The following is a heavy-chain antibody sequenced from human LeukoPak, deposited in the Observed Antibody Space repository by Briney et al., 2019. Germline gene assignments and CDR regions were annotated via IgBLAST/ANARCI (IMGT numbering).Heavy chain of an antibody. V-gene: IGHV3-48*04. J-gene: IGHJ4*02. D-gene: IGHD6-19*01. Sequence: PGGSLRLSCAASGFAFNSYSMNWVRQAPGKGLQWVSIISSSSSSIYYADSVKGRFTISRDNAKNSLYLQMNSLRAEDTAVYYCTRHHNGWSDYWGQGTLVTVSS. CDR2: ISSSSSSI. CDR1: GFAFNSYS. CDR3: TRHHNGWSDY.